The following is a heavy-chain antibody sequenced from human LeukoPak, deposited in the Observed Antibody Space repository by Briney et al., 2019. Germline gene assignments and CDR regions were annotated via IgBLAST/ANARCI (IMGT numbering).Heavy chain of an antibody. CDR1: GGSISSSSYY. D-gene: IGHD3-10*01. J-gene: IGHJ4*02. V-gene: IGHV4-39*07. CDR2: IYYSGST. Sequence: SETLSLTCTVSGGSISSSSYYWGWIRQPPGKGLEWIGSIYYSGSTNYNPSLKSRVTISVDTSKNQFSLKLSSVTAADTAVYYCARSERLLWFGELLFHFDYWGQGTLVTVSS. CDR3: ARSERLLWFGELLFHFDY.